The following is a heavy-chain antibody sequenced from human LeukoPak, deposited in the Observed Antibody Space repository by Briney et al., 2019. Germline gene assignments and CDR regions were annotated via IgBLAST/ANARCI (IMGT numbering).Heavy chain of an antibody. CDR1: GFTFDDYT. CDR2: ISWDGGST. Sequence: GGSLRLSCAASGFTFDDYTMHWVRQAPGKGLEWVSLISWDGGSTYYADSVKGRFTISSDNSKNSLYLQMNSLRTEDTALYYCAKDVIAAAVGAFDIWGQGTMVTVSS. J-gene: IGHJ3*02. CDR3: AKDVIAAAVGAFDI. D-gene: IGHD6-13*01. V-gene: IGHV3-43*01.